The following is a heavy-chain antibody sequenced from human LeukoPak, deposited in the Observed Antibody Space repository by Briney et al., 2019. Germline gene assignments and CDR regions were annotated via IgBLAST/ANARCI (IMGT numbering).Heavy chain of an antibody. Sequence: SEPLSLTCTVSGDSISGFYWSWIRQAAGKGLEWIGHIYTSGSTNYNPSLKSRVTMSVDMSKNQFSLKLRSVTAADTAVYYCARGGSGSYFRYWGQGTLVTVSS. CDR3: ARGGSGSYFRY. D-gene: IGHD3-10*01. CDR1: GDSISGFY. J-gene: IGHJ4*02. V-gene: IGHV4-4*07. CDR2: IYTSGST.